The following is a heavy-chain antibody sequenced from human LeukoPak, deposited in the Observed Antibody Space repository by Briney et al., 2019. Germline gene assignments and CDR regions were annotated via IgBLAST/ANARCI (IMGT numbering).Heavy chain of an antibody. Sequence: ASVKVSCKASGYTFTVYYVHWVRQAPGQGLEWMGWINPNSGGTNYPQKFQGRVTLTRDTSISTAYMELSRLRSDDTAVYYCLKNYCSTNTCYTGHFDYWGQGTLVTVSS. CDR2: INPNSGGT. V-gene: IGHV1-2*02. J-gene: IGHJ4*02. CDR1: GYTFTVYY. CDR3: LKNYCSTNTCYTGHFDY. D-gene: IGHD2-2*02.